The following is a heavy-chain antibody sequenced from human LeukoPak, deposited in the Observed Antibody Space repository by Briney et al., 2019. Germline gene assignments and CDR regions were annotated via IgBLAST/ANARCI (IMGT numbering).Heavy chain of an antibody. J-gene: IGHJ4*02. Sequence: QPGGSLRLSCAASGFTFSSYWMHWVRQVPGKGLVWVSRISSDGSSTRYADSVKGRFTISRDNAKNTLFLQMNSLRAEDTALYYCARDNNWNYPDYWGQGTLVTVSS. CDR2: ISSDGSST. D-gene: IGHD1-7*01. CDR1: GFTFSSYW. V-gene: IGHV3-74*01. CDR3: ARDNNWNYPDY.